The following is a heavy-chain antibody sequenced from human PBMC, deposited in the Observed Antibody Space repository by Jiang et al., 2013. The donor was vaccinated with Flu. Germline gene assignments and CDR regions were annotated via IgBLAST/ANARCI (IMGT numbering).Heavy chain of an antibody. CDR2: IWYDGSNK. CDR1: GFTFSSYG. D-gene: IGHD6-13*01. V-gene: IGHV3-33*01. Sequence: PGRSLRLSCAASGFTFSSYGMHWVRQAPGKGLEWVAVIWYDGSNKYYADSVKGRFTISRDNSKNTLYLQMNSLRAEDTAVYYCASIAAAGSFDYWGQGTLVTVSS. CDR3: ASIAAAGSFDY. J-gene: IGHJ4*02.